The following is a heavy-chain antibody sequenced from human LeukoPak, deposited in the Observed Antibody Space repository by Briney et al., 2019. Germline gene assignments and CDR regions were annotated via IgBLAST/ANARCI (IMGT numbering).Heavy chain of an antibody. J-gene: IGHJ5*02. CDR1: GYSISNDYY. CDR2: IYHSGGS. Sequence: SETLSLTCVVSGYSISNDYYWGWIRQPPGKGLEWIGNIYHSGGSYYNPSLKSRVTILVDTSKNQFSLKLSSVAAADTAVYYCAKAGTTGIHHWFDPWGQGNLVTVSS. CDR3: AKAGTTGIHHWFDP. D-gene: IGHD1-1*01. V-gene: IGHV4-38-2*01.